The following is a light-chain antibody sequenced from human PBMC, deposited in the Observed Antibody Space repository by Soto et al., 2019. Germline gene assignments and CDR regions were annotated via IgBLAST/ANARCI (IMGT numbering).Light chain of an antibody. CDR1: QAIRTE. V-gene: IGKV1-6*01. Sequence: AIQMTQSPSSLSASVGDRVVITGRASQAIRTELGWYQQSPRKAPKLLIYGTSNLQSGVRSWCSGSGSGTAFTLTIDGLQPEDFATYYGLQDYSYPRTFGQGTMVDIK. CDR3: LQDYSYPRT. CDR2: GTS. J-gene: IGKJ1*01.